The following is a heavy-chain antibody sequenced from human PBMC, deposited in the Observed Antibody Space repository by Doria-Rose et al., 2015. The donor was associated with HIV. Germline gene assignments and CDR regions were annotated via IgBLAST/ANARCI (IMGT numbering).Heavy chain of an antibody. Sequence: QVTLKESGPVLVKPTETLTLTCTVSGVSLSSPGMGVSWIRQPPGKALEWLANSFSDDERSYNTSLNSRLTISRGTSKSQVVLTMTDMDPVDTATYYCARIKSSRWYHKYYFDFWGQGTLVIVSA. V-gene: IGHV2-26*01. J-gene: IGHJ4*02. D-gene: IGHD6-13*01. CDR2: SFSDDER. CDR3: ARIKSSRWYHKYYFDF. CDR1: GVSLSSPGMG.